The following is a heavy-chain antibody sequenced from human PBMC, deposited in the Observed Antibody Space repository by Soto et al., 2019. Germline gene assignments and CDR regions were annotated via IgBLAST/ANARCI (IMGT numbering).Heavy chain of an antibody. D-gene: IGHD2-15*01. J-gene: IGHJ5*02. CDR1: GFTFSSYA. CDR2: ISGSGGST. Sequence: EVQLLESGGGLVQPGGSLRLSCAASGFTFSSYAMSWVRQAPGKGLEWVSAISGSGGSTYYADSVKGRFTISRDNSKNTPYLQMNSLRAEDTAVYYCAGPLGYCSGGSCYSAPTYNWFDPWGQGTLVTVSS. CDR3: AGPLGYCSGGSCYSAPTYNWFDP. V-gene: IGHV3-23*01.